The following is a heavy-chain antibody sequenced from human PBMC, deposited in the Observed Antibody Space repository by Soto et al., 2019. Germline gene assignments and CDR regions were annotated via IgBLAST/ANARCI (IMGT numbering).Heavy chain of an antibody. Sequence: GGSLRLSCAASGFTFSSYWMHWVRQAPGKGLVWVSRINSDGSSTSYADSVKGRFTISRDNAKNTLYLQMNSLRAEDTAVYYCARVGRYDFWSGYRGFDYWGQGTLVTVSS. CDR3: ARVGRYDFWSGYRGFDY. J-gene: IGHJ4*02. CDR1: GFTFSSYW. V-gene: IGHV3-74*01. D-gene: IGHD3-3*01. CDR2: INSDGSST.